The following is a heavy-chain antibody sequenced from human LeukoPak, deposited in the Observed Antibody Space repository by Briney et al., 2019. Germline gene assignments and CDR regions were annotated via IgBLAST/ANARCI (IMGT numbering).Heavy chain of an antibody. CDR3: ARDNDIIRYDILTGYPRAGDAFDI. CDR2: IYYSGST. J-gene: IGHJ3*02. D-gene: IGHD3-9*01. V-gene: IGHV4-59*01. Sequence: SETLSLTCTVSGGSISSYYWSWIRQPPGKGLEWIGYIYYSGSTNYNPSLKSRVTISVDTSKNQFSLRLSSVTAADTAVYYCARDNDIIRYDILTGYPRAGDAFDIWGQGTMVTVSS. CDR1: GGSISSYY.